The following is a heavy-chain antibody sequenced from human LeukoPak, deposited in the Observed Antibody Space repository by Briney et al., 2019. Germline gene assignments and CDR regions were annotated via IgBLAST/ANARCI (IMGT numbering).Heavy chain of an antibody. CDR1: GFTFSNYA. V-gene: IGHV3-23*01. J-gene: IGHJ4*02. CDR3: AKDKSMVRELDY. D-gene: IGHD3-10*01. Sequence: PGGSLRLSCAASGFTFSNYAMSWVRQAPGKGLEWVSGISGSGGSTYYADSVKGRFIISRDNSKNTLFLQMNSLRAEDTAVYYCAKDKSMVRELDYWGQGNLVTVSS. CDR2: ISGSGGST.